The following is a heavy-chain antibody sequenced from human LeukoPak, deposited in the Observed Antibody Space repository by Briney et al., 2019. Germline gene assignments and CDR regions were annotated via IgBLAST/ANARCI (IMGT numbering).Heavy chain of an antibody. V-gene: IGHV4-39*07. Sequence: PSETLSLTCTVSGGSISSSSYYWGWIRQPPGKGLEWIGNIYYSGSIYDNPSLKSRVTISVDTSQSQFSLKLSSVTAADTAVYYCARDVGRGTAISFWGQGTLVTVSS. D-gene: IGHD2-21*02. J-gene: IGHJ4*02. CDR2: IYYSGSI. CDR1: GGSISSSSYY. CDR3: ARDVGRGTAISF.